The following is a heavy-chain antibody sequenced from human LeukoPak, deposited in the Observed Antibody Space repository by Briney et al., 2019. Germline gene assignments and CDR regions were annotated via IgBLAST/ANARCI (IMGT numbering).Heavy chain of an antibody. J-gene: IGHJ4*02. Sequence: GGSLRLSCAASGFTFRDYGMHWVRQAPGKGLEWVTFIQYDGSKKYYADSVKGRFTISRDNSKNTLYLEMNSLRAEDTAVYYCAKDIGSYYDYWGQGILVTVSS. V-gene: IGHV3-30*02. CDR3: AKDIGSYYDY. CDR2: IQYDGSKK. D-gene: IGHD3-10*01. CDR1: GFTFRDYG.